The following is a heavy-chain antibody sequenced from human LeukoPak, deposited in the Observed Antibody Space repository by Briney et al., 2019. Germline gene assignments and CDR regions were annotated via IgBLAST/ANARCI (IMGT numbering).Heavy chain of an antibody. J-gene: IGHJ3*02. CDR1: GFTFSSYW. V-gene: IGHV3-74*01. Sequence: GGSLRLSCAASGFTFSSYWMHWVRQAPGKGLVWVSRINSDGSSTSYADSVKGRFTISRDNAKNTLYLKMNSLIAADTAVYYCARVQGHPPNGLDIWGQGTMVTVSS. CDR2: INSDGSST. D-gene: IGHD2-8*01. CDR3: ARVQGHPPNGLDI.